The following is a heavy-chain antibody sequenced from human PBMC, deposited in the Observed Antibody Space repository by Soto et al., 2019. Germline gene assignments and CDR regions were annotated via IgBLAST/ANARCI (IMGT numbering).Heavy chain of an antibody. Sequence: PSETLSLTCTVSGGSISSGGYYCSWIRQHPGKGLEWIGYIYYTGRTYYNPSLESRATISVDTSKNQFSLKLSSVTAADTAVYYCAGSPSSLNFDFWGQGAQVTVSS. D-gene: IGHD2-15*01. V-gene: IGHV4-31*03. CDR3: AGSPSSLNFDF. CDR1: GGSISSGGYY. J-gene: IGHJ4*02. CDR2: IYYTGRT.